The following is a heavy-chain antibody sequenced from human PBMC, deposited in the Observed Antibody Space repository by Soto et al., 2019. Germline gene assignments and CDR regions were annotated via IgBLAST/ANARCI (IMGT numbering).Heavy chain of an antibody. CDR2: MYYRGST. CDR1: GGSISSYY. D-gene: IGHD6-19*01. J-gene: IGHJ6*02. CDR3: ARAVFRYSSSTTSYYYGLDV. Sequence: QVQLQESGPGLVKPSETLSLTCTVSGGSISSYYWSWIRQPPGKGLEWIGYMYYRGSTNYNPSLKSRVTISVDTSNNQLSLKLNSVTAADTAVYYCARAVFRYSSSTTSYYYGLDVWGQGTTVTVSS. V-gene: IGHV4-59*08.